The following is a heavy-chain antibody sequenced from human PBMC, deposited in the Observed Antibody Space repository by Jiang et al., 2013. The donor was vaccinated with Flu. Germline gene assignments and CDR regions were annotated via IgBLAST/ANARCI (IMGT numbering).Heavy chain of an antibody. CDR2: INHSGST. Sequence: LLKPSETLSLTCAVYGGSFSGYYWSWIRQPPGKGLEWIGEINHSGSTNYNPSLKSRVTISVDTSKNQFSLKLSSVTAADTAVYYCARPGILGVGVFDYWGQGTLVTVSS. D-gene: IGHD3-16*01. V-gene: IGHV4-34*01. J-gene: IGHJ4*02. CDR3: ARPGILGVGVFDY. CDR1: GGSFSGYY.